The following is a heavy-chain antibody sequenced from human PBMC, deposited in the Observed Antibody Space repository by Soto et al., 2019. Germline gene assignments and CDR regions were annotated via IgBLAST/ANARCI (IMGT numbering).Heavy chain of an antibody. CDR3: SEVLRYIGGLHQDFDY. D-gene: IGHD3-9*01. CDR2: IYYSGST. CDR1: GGSISSSGYY. V-gene: IGHV4-39*01. J-gene: IGHJ4*01. Sequence: SETLSLTCTVAGGSISSSGYYWGWIRQPPGKGLEWIGSIYYSGSTYYNPSLKSRVTISVDTSKNQFSLKLSSVTAADTAVYYFSEVLRYIGGLHQDFDYWGNRTPVTVSS.